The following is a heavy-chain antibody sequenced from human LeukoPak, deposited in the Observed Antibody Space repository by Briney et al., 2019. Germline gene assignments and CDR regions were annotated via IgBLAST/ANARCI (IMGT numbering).Heavy chain of an antibody. J-gene: IGHJ3*02. CDR2: IFPIFGEA. D-gene: IGHD3-22*01. V-gene: IGHV1-69*13. CDR3: AGAAITMIVPSWAFDI. Sequence: SVKVSCRASAGTFSSYAISWVRHAPGQGLERMGAIFPIFGEAIYAQKFQGRVTIPAEESTSTAYMELSSLGSEDTAVYYCAGAAITMIVPSWAFDIWGQGTMVTVSS. CDR1: AGTFSSYA.